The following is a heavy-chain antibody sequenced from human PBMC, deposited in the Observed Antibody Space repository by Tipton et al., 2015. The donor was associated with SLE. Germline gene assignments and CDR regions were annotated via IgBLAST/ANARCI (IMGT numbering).Heavy chain of an antibody. CDR2: MNPNSGNT. Sequence: QSGPEVKKPGASVKVSCKASGYTFTSYDINWVRQATGQGLEWMGWMNPNSGNTGYAQKFQGRVTMTRNTSISTAYMELSSLRSEGTAVYYCARGPPDFWSGYYPFGYWGQGTLVTVSS. D-gene: IGHD3-3*01. CDR1: GYTFTSYD. V-gene: IGHV1-8*01. J-gene: IGHJ4*02. CDR3: ARGPPDFWSGYYPFGY.